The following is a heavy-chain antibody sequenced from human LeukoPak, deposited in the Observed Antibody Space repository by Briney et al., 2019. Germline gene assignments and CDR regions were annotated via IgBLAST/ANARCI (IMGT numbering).Heavy chain of an antibody. J-gene: IGHJ4*02. Sequence: PSETLSLTCSVSGDSISSSNCWSWVRQSPGKGLDWIGEICHSGSTNYNPSLKTRVAISMDKSKNQFSLQLTSVTAADTAVYYCATPKGYYYGSGPGYFNYWGQGIPVTVSS. CDR1: GDSISSSNC. CDR3: ATPKGYYYGSGPGYFNY. D-gene: IGHD3-10*01. V-gene: IGHV4-4*02. CDR2: ICHSGST.